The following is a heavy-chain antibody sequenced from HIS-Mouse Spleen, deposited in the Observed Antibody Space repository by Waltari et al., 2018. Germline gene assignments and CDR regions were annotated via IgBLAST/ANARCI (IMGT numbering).Heavy chain of an antibody. V-gene: IGHV1-2*02. Sequence: QVQLVQSGAEVKKPGASVKVSCKASGYTFTGYYMHWVRQAPGQGLEGMGWITPNSGGKKYAQKFQGRVTMTRDTSISTAYMELSRLRSDDTAVYYCARLGVFDYWGQGTLVTVSS. D-gene: IGHD2-8*01. CDR2: ITPNSGGK. J-gene: IGHJ4*02. CDR1: GYTFTGYY. CDR3: ARLGVFDY.